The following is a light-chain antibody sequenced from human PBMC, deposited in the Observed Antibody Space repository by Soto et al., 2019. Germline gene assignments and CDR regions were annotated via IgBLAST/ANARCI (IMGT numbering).Light chain of an antibody. CDR2: GAS. CDR3: QHYGSSPRT. CDR1: QSVSSGY. J-gene: IGKJ1*01. Sequence: EIVLTQSPGTLSLSPGERATLSCRASQSVSSGYLAWYQQKPGQAPRLLIYGASIRAAGIPDRFSGSGSGADFTLTSSRLEPEDFAVYYCQHYGSSPRTVGQGTKVEIK. V-gene: IGKV3-20*01.